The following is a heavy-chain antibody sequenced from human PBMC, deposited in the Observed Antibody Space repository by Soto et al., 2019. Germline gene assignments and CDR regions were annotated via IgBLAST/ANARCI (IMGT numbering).Heavy chain of an antibody. Sequence: QVQLVQSGAEMMKSGSSVKVSCKVSGGSFNTYGIGWGRQAPGQGLEWMGEIIPLLGTPKYAQRFQGRVTITADESTTSAYMELSSLRSEDSAVYYCARRHVPMTYGGGVFDSWGQGTLVTVSS. D-gene: IGHD3-16*01. CDR2: IIPLLGTP. CDR3: ARRHVPMTYGGGVFDS. J-gene: IGHJ4*02. V-gene: IGHV1-69*01. CDR1: GGSFNTYG.